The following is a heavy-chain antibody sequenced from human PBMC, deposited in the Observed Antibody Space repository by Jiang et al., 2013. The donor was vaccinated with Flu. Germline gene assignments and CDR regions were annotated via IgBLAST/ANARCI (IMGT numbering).Heavy chain of an antibody. J-gene: IGHJ5*02. CDR1: GYTFTSYD. Sequence: VQLVESGAEVKKPGASVKVSCKASGYTFTSYDINWVRQATGQGLEWMGWMNPNSGNTGYAQKFQGRVTMTRNTSISTAYMELSSLRSEDTAVYYCARGSLVAAYNWFDPWGQGTLVTVSS. CDR3: ARGSLVAAYNWFDP. V-gene: IGHV1-8*01. D-gene: IGHD2-15*01. CDR2: MNPNSGNT.